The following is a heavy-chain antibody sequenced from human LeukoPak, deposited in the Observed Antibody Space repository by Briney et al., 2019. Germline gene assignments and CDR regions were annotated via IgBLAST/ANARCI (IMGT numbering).Heavy chain of an antibody. D-gene: IGHD2-15*01. CDR3: VKGRSGSSYSPSDS. Sequence: GTSLRLFCAASGFTLTSYGMHWVRQAPGKGLEWVAVISYEKNEEFYADSVKGRSTISRDSSKNTLYLQMNSLRPEDTAVYYCVKGRSGSSYSPSDSWGQGTLVTVSS. CDR1: GFTLTSYG. J-gene: IGHJ4*02. CDR2: ISYEKNEE. V-gene: IGHV3-30*18.